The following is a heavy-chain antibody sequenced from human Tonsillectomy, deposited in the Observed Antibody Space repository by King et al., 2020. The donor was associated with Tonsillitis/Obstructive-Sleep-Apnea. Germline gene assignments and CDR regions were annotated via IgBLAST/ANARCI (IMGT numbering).Heavy chain of an antibody. V-gene: IGHV3-9*01. J-gene: IGHJ4*02. Sequence: VQLVESGGGLVQPGRSLRLSCAASGFTFDDYAMDWVRQAPGKGLEWVSGISWDRGSIGYADSVKGRFTISRDNAKNSLYLQMNSLRAEDTALYYCAKVAEYSSSWAYFDYWGQGTLVTVSS. CDR3: AKVAEYSSSWAYFDY. D-gene: IGHD6-13*01. CDR1: GFTFDDYA. CDR2: ISWDRGSI.